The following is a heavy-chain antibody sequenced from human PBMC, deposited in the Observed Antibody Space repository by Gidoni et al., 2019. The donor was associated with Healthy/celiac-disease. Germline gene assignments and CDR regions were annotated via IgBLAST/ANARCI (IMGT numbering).Heavy chain of an antibody. CDR2: ISGSGGST. J-gene: IGHJ4*02. D-gene: IGHD3-16*01. CDR3: AKDSFAFGGVSDYFDY. CDR1: GFTFSSYA. Sequence: EVQLLESGGGLVQPGGSLRLSCAASGFTFSSYAMSWVRQAPGKGLEWVSAISGSGGSTYYADSVKGRFTISRDNSKNTLYLQMNSLRAEDTAVYYCAKDSFAFGGVSDYFDYWGQGTLVTVSS. V-gene: IGHV3-23*01.